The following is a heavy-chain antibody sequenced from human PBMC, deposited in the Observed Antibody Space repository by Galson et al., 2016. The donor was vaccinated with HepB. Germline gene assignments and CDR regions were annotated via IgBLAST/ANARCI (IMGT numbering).Heavy chain of an antibody. CDR1: GLPFSTYS. J-gene: IGHJ3*02. CDR2: IHSDSSHI. CDR3: VRDSHFGAFDI. Sequence: SLRLSCAASGLPFSTYSMNWVRQAPGKGLEWVSYIHSDSSHIYYADSVTVRFTISRDNAKNSLPLRMNSLRAEDTAVYYCVRDSHFGAFDIWGQGTMVTVSS. V-gene: IGHV3-21*01. D-gene: IGHD3-10*01.